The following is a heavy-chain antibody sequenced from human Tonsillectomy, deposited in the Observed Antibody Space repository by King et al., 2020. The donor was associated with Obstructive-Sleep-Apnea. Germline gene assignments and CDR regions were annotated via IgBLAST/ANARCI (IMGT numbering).Heavy chain of an antibody. Sequence: QLVQSGAEVKKPGEFLKISCKGSGNSFTNYWITWVRQMPGKGLEWMGRIDPSDSNTNYSPSFQGHVIISSDKSITTAYLQWSSLKASDTAIYYCARQGLXSXWTRGGYXYXXXVXGQGTTVIVSS. CDR1: GNSFTNYW. J-gene: IGHJ6*02. CDR2: IDPSDSNT. V-gene: IGHV5-10-1*01. CDR3: ARQGLXSXWTRGGYXYXXXV. D-gene: IGHD3-10*01.